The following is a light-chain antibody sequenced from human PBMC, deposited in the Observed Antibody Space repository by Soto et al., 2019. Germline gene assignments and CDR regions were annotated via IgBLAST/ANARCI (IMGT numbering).Light chain of an antibody. CDR1: SSDVGGYNY. Sequence: QSALTQPRSVSGSPGQSVTISCTGTSSDVGGYNYVSWYQQHPGKAPKLMIYDVSKRPSGVPDRFSGSKYGNTASLTISGLQAEDEADYYCCSYAGSYTYVFGTGTKV. V-gene: IGLV2-11*01. J-gene: IGLJ1*01. CDR3: CSYAGSYTYV. CDR2: DVS.